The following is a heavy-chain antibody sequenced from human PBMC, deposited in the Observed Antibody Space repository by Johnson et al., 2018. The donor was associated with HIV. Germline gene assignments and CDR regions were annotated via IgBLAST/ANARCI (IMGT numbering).Heavy chain of an antibody. Sequence: VQLVESGGGVVQPGRSLRLSCAASGFTFSSYAMHWVRQAPGKGLEWVAVISYDGSNKYYADSVKGRFTISRDNSKNTLYLQMNSLRAEDTAVYYCARDSSWGLGTPGAFDIWGQGTMVTVSS. CDR3: ARDSSWGLGTPGAFDI. CDR1: GFTFSSYA. CDR2: ISYDGSNK. V-gene: IGHV3-30-3*01. D-gene: IGHD7-27*01. J-gene: IGHJ3*02.